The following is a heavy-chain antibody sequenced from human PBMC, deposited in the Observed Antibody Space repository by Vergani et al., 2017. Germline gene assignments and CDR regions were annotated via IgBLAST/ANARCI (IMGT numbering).Heavy chain of an antibody. D-gene: IGHD5/OR15-5a*01. CDR1: GYTFTGYY. V-gene: IGHV1-2*02. CDR2: INPNSGGT. J-gene: IGHJ4*02. Sequence: QVQLVQSGAEVKKPGASVKVSCKASGYTFTGYYMHWVRQAPGQGLEWMGWINPNSGGTNYAQKFQGRVTMTTDTSTSTAYMELRSLRSDDTAVYYCASSMSTRAPWAYWGQGTLVTVSS. CDR3: ASSMSTRAPWAY.